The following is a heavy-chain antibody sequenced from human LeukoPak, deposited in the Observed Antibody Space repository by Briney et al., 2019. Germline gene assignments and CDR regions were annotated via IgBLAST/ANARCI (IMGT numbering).Heavy chain of an antibody. J-gene: IGHJ4*02. Sequence: ASVKVSCKASGYTFTSYGITWVRQAPGQGLEWMGWISAYNGNTNYAQRLQGRVTMTTDTSTSTAYMELRSLRSDDTAVYFCAREGLTTHIDYWGQGTLVTVSS. D-gene: IGHD4-11*01. CDR1: GYTFTSYG. V-gene: IGHV1-18*01. CDR3: AREGLTTHIDY. CDR2: ISAYNGNT.